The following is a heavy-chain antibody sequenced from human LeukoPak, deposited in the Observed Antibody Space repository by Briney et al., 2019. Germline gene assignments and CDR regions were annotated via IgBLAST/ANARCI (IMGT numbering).Heavy chain of an antibody. D-gene: IGHD3-10*02. CDR1: GQSTTRGYY. J-gene: IGHJ4*02. CDR2: FFESEKS. Sequence: PSETLSLTCGISGQSTTRGYYWAWFRQSPEKGPEWIATFFESEKSFYNASLKSRVIMSLDTSKSQFSLNLTSVTAADTAVYYCARVLPVPYLLDSWSQGTHVTVSS. V-gene: IGHV4-38-2*01. CDR3: ARVLPVPYLLDS.